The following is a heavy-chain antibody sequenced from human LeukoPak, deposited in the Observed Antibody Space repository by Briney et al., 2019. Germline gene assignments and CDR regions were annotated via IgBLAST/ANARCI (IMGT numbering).Heavy chain of an antibody. CDR1: GASISRGGYY. Sequence: SETLSLTCTVSGASISRGGYYWDWIRQPPGKGLEWIGTIYYSGNTYYNPSLKSRVTMSVDTSKNQFSLKLSSVTAADTAVYYCARVYSSPDQYYDFWSGYYTFDYWGQGTLVTVSS. D-gene: IGHD3-3*01. V-gene: IGHV4-39*01. CDR2: IYYSGNT. CDR3: ARVYSSPDQYYDFWSGYYTFDY. J-gene: IGHJ4*02.